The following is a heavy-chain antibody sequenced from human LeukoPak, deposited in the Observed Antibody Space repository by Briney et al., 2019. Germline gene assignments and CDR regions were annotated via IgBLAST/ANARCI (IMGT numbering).Heavy chain of an antibody. Sequence: ASVKVSCKPSGYTFTSYGISWVRQAPGQGLEWMGCISAYNGNTNYAQKLQGRVTMTTDTSTSTAYMELRSLRSDDTAVYYCARDLQVIAAAGNDAFDIWGQGTMVTVSS. V-gene: IGHV1-18*01. J-gene: IGHJ3*02. CDR1: GYTFTSYG. CDR2: ISAYNGNT. CDR3: ARDLQVIAAAGNDAFDI. D-gene: IGHD6-13*01.